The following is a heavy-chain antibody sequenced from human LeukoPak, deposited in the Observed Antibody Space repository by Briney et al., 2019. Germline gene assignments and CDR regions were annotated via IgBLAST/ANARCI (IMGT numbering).Heavy chain of an antibody. Sequence: PGGSLRLSCAASGFTFSSYGMSWVRQAPGKELEWVSAISGSGGSTYYADSVKGRFTISRDNSKNTLYLQMNSLRAEDTAVYYCAKLYYYDSSGYYGYYFDYWGQGTLVTVSS. CDR3: AKLYYYDSSGYYGYYFDY. V-gene: IGHV3-23*01. J-gene: IGHJ4*02. CDR1: GFTFSSYG. D-gene: IGHD3-22*01. CDR2: ISGSGGST.